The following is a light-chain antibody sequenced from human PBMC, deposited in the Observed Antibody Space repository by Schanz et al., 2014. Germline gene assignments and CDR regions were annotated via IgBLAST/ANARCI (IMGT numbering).Light chain of an antibody. J-gene: IGLJ3*02. Sequence: QSALTQPPSASGSPGQSVTISCTGTSSDVGNYNFVSWYQHHPGKAPKLMIYDVSKRPSGVRDRFSGSKSGNTASLTISGLQAEDEADYYCCSYAGSSTWVFGGGTKLTVL. CDR1: SSDVGNYNF. CDR3: CSYAGSSTWV. CDR2: DVS. V-gene: IGLV2-8*01.